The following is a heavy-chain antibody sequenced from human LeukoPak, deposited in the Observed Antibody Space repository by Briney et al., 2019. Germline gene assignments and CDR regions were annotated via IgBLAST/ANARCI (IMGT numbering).Heavy chain of an antibody. CDR2: ISGSGGST. CDR1: GFTSSSYA. CDR3: AKDLRTPYFDY. V-gene: IGHV3-23*01. D-gene: IGHD2-15*01. J-gene: IGHJ4*02. Sequence: GRSLRLSCAASGFTSSSYAMSWVRQAPGRGLEWVSAISGSGGSTYYADSVKGRFTISRDNSKNTLYLQMNSLRAEDTAVYYCAKDLRTPYFDYWGQGTLVTVSS.